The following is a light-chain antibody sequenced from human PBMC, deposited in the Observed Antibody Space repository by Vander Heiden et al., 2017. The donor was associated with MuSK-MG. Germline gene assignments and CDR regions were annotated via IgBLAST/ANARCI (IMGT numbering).Light chain of an antibody. CDR2: GAS. CDR1: QSVSND. CDR3: QQDKDWPIT. V-gene: IGKV3-15*01. J-gene: IGKJ4*01. Sequence: EIVMTHSPATLSVSPGERATLSCRASQSVSNDLAWYQLIPGQAPRLLIYGASTRATGIPARFSGSGSGTEFTLIISSLQSEESAVYYCQQDKDWPITFGGGTKVEIK.